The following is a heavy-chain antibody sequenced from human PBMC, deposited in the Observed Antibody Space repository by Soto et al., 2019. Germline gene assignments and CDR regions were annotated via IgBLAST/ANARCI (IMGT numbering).Heavy chain of an antibody. CDR3: AKDSPYSSGWYAEYFQH. V-gene: IGHV3-23*01. D-gene: IGHD6-19*01. J-gene: IGHJ1*01. Sequence: GGSLRLSCAASGFTFSSYAMSWVRQAPGKGLEWVSAISGSGGSTYYADSVKGRFTISRDNSKNTLYLQMNSLRAEDTAVYYDAKDSPYSSGWYAEYFQHWGQGTLVTVSS. CDR1: GFTFSSYA. CDR2: ISGSGGST.